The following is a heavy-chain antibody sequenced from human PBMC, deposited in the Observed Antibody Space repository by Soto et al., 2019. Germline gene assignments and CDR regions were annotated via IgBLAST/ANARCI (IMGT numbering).Heavy chain of an antibody. V-gene: IGHV1-46*01. CDR2: IDPSGTST. D-gene: IGHD3-10*01. J-gene: IGHJ5*02. CDR3: ARSGSFPTNWFDP. CDR1: GGTNSSYA. Sequence: SVKLSCKDSGGTNSSYAISWVRQAPGQGLEWMGVIDPSGTSTSYAQRFQVRVTMTRDTSTSTVYMQLSSLRSEDTALYYCARSGSFPTNWFDPWGQGTLVTVSS.